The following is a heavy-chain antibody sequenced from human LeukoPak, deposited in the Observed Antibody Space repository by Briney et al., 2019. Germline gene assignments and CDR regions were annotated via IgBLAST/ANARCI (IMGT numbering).Heavy chain of an antibody. Sequence: SETLSLTCTVSNYSISTDYYWGWIRQPPGKGLEWIGTMYHSGSTYYNPSLKSRVTISVDTSKNQFSLKLSSVTAADTAIYYCAKNGDRGAYCTGGTCYPYFYYYMDVWGKGTTVTI. D-gene: IGHD2-15*01. V-gene: IGHV4-38-2*02. CDR2: MYHSGST. CDR3: AKNGDRGAYCTGGTCYPYFYYYMDV. J-gene: IGHJ6*03. CDR1: NYSISTDYY.